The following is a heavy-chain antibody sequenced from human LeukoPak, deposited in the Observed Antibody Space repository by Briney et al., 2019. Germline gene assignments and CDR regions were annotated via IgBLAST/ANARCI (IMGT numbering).Heavy chain of an antibody. J-gene: IGHJ4*01. Sequence: GSSVRVSCKASGGTFSSYAVSWLRQAPGQGLEWMGGIIPLSGTAKYAERFQGRVTFITDESTTTVYMDMTTLRSEDTAVYFCARGPRDGYSLMPYYFDYWGHGTRVIVSS. V-gene: IGHV1-69*05. CDR1: GGTFSSYA. CDR2: IIPLSGTA. CDR3: ARGPRDGYSLMPYYFDY. D-gene: IGHD5-24*01.